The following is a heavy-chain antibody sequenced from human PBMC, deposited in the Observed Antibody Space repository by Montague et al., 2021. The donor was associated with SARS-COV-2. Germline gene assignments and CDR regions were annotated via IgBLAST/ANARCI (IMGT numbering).Heavy chain of an antibody. CDR1: GGSFSRYS. CDR2: ITNSGSV. V-gene: IGHV4-34*01. D-gene: IGHD1-7*01. J-gene: IGHJ6*02. Sequence: SETLSLTCAVYGGSFSRYSYNWVHQAPGKGLEWIGEITNSGSVNYQPSLNNRVTISVDPSKSQVSLRLTSVTVADTAIYFCARQELRPHEPIKREFYYYGLDIWGQGTTVTVS. CDR3: ARQELRPHEPIKREFYYYGLDI.